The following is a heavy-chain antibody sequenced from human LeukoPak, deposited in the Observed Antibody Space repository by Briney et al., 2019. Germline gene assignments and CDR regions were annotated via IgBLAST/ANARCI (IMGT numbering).Heavy chain of an antibody. Sequence: ASVKVSCKGSGYTFTGYYMHWVRQAPGQGLEWMGLINPNSGSTNYAQKFQGRVTMTRDTSISTDYMELSRLRSDDTAVYYCARSSYRYGYAFDIWGQGTMVTVSS. V-gene: IGHV1-2*02. D-gene: IGHD5-12*01. CDR2: INPNSGST. CDR1: GYTFTGYY. J-gene: IGHJ3*02. CDR3: ARSSYRYGYAFDI.